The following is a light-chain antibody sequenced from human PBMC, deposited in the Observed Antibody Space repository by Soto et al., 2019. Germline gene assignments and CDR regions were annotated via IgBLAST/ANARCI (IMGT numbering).Light chain of an antibody. J-gene: IGLJ2*01. CDR2: DVS. Sequence: QSALTQPASVSGSPGQSITISCTGTSSDVGGYNYVSWYQQNPGKAPKLMIYDVSNRPSGVSNRFSGSKSGNTASLTISGLQAEDEADYYCSSYTSSSTLSVVFGGGTQLTVL. CDR3: SSYTSSSTLSVV. V-gene: IGLV2-14*01. CDR1: SSDVGGYNY.